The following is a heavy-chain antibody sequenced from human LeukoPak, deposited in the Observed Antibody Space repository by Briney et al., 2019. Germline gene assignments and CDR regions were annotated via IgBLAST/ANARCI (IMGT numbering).Heavy chain of an antibody. V-gene: IGHV3-74*01. J-gene: IGHJ4*02. CDR2: INSDGSST. CDR1: GFTFSSYW. Sequence: GSLRLSCAASGFTFSSYWMHWVRQAPGKGLXXVSRINSDGSSTSYADSVXGRFTISRDNAKNTLYLQMNSLRAEDTAVYYCARATTVTTFFDYWGQGTLVTVSS. CDR3: ARATTVTTFFDY. D-gene: IGHD4-11*01.